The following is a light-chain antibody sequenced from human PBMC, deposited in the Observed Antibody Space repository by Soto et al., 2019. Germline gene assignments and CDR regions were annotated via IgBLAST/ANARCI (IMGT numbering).Light chain of an antibody. CDR3: CSYAGTNTYV. CDR2: EVN. V-gene: IGLV2-23*02. Sequence: QSALTQPASVSGSPGQSITISCTGCSSDLGTFNLVSWYQQHPGKAPKLLIYEVNGRPSGVSNRFSGSKSGTTASLTISGLQTDDEADYFCCSYAGTNTYVFGGGTKVTVL. CDR1: SSDLGTFNL. J-gene: IGLJ1*01.